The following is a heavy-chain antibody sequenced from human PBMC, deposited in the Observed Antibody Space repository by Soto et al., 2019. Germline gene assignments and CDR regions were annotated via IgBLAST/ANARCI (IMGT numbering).Heavy chain of an antibody. CDR1: GDIVSSNSDA. J-gene: IGHJ4*02. D-gene: IGHD6-6*01. CDR3: ARDQSLSARHVSRTAPTQFDY. CDR2: IYYSSKWYN. V-gene: IGHV6-1*01. Sequence: QPLSLTCAISGDIVSSNSDAWNWIRRSPSRGLEWLGRIYYSSKWYNDYAVSVKSRITITPDTSKNQFSRQLNSVTPEDTAVHYCARDQSLSARHVSRTAPTQFDYWGEATLFTVPS.